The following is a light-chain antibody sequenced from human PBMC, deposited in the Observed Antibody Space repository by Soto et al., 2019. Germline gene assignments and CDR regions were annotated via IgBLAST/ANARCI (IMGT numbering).Light chain of an antibody. CDR1: QSISSY. J-gene: IGKJ5*01. CDR3: KQSYSTPP. CDR2: AAS. Sequence: DIQMTQSPSSLSASVEDRVTITCRASQSISSYLNWYQQKPGKAPKLLIYAASSLQSGVPSRFSGSGSGTDFTLTISSLKPEDFATYYCKQSYSTPPFGQGTRLEIK. V-gene: IGKV1-39*01.